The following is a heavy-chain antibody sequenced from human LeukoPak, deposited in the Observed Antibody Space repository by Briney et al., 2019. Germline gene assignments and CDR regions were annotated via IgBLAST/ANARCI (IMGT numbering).Heavy chain of an antibody. V-gene: IGHV1-2*04. CDR2: INPYTGGT. J-gene: IGHJ3*01. CDR1: GYTFTSYY. Sequence: ASVKVSCKASGYTFTSYYMHWVRQAPGQGLEWMGWINPYTGGTNYAQKFQGWVTMTRDTSISAAYMELTRLTSDDTAVYYCARAGAYSTGREDDAFDFWGQGTMVTVSS. CDR3: ARAGAYSTGREDDAFDF. D-gene: IGHD2-8*02.